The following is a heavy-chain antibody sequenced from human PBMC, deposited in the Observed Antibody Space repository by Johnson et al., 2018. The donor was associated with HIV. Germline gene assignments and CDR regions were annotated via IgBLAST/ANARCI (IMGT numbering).Heavy chain of an antibody. CDR3: ARDRDYYDSSGYYYEGHAFDI. J-gene: IGHJ3*02. CDR2: ITGSGVTT. Sequence: VQLVESGGGLVQPGQSLRLSCAASAFSFSKYAMTWVRQAPGKGLEWVSSITGSGVTTYYTNSVKGRFTISRDNSKLFLQMNSLRDEDTDVYYCARDRDYYDSSGYYYEGHAFDIWGQGTMVTVSS. CDR1: AFSFSKYA. D-gene: IGHD3-22*01. V-gene: IGHV3-23*04.